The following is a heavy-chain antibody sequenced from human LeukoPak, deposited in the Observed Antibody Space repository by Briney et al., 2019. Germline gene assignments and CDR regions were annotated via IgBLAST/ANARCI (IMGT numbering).Heavy chain of an antibody. CDR3: ASSGVVVMGFDY. J-gene: IGHJ4*02. CDR1: GYTFTGYY. Sequence: GASVKVSCKASGYTFTGYYMRWVRQAPGQGLEWMGRINPNSGGTNYAQKFQGRVTMTRDTSISTAYMELSRLRSDDAAVYYCASSGVVVMGFDYWGQGTLVTVSS. CDR2: INPNSGGT. V-gene: IGHV1-2*06. D-gene: IGHD3-22*01.